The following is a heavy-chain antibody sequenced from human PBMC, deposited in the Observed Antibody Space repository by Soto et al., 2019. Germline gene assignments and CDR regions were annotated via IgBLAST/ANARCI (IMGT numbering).Heavy chain of an antibody. D-gene: IGHD3-22*01. J-gene: IGHJ4*02. CDR2: IYYSGST. V-gene: IGHV4-30-4*01. CDR3: ARGDYYDSSPMYYFDY. CDR1: GGSISSGDYY. Sequence: SETLSLTCTVSGGSISSGDYYWSWIRQPPGKGLEWIGYIYYSGSTYYNPSLKSRVTISVDTSKNQFSLKLSSVTAADTAVYYCARGDYYDSSPMYYFDYWGQGTLVTVSS.